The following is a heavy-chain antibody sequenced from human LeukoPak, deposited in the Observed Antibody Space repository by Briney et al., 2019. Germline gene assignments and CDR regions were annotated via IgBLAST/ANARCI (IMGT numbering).Heavy chain of an antibody. CDR1: GGSISSYY. V-gene: IGHV4-59*08. D-gene: IGHD3-10*02. CDR2: IYYSGST. CDR3: AGAPYVPGGMFYYGMDV. Sequence: SETLSLTCTVSGGSISSYYWSWIRQPPGKGLEWIGYIYYSGSTTYNPSLKSRVTISVDTSKNQFSLKLSSVTAADTAVYYCAGAPYVPGGMFYYGMDVWGQGTTVTVSS. J-gene: IGHJ6*02.